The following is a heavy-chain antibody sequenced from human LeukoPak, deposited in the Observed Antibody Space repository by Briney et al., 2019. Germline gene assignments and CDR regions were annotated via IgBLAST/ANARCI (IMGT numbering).Heavy chain of an antibody. D-gene: IGHD4-23*01. CDR1: GFTFSSYA. CDR2: ISGSGVST. V-gene: IGHV3-23*01. Sequence: GGSLRLSCAASGFTFSSYAMNWVRQAPGKGLEWVSGISGSGVSTYYADSVKGRFTISRDNAKNSLYLQMNSLRAEDTAVYYCTRETDENSYWGQGTLVTVSS. J-gene: IGHJ4*02. CDR3: TRETDENSY.